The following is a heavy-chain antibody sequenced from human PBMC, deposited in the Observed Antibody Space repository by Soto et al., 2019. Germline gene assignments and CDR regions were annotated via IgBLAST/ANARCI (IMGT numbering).Heavy chain of an antibody. CDR1: GFTFDDYA. J-gene: IGHJ4*02. V-gene: IGHV3-9*01. D-gene: IGHD4-17*01. CDR3: ARDFRPPYGVRYFDY. Sequence: HPGGSLRLSCAASGFTFDDYAMHWVRQAPGKGLEWVSGISWNSGSTYYADSVKGRFTISRHNSKNTLYLLMNSLRAEDTAVYYCARDFRPPYGVRYFDYWGQGTLVTVSS. CDR2: ISWNSGST.